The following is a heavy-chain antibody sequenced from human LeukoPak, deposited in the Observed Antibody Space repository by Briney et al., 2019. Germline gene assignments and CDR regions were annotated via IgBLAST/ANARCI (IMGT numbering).Heavy chain of an antibody. CDR2: FNREDDEA. Sequence: RASLKVSCNISGYTLTDFSMHWVRQAPGKGLEWMGGFNREDDEAIYAPHFQGRVTVTEYTSTDTAYMELSSLRSEDTAVYYCATLDSYYDNSGRPLVPDWGQGTLVTGSS. CDR3: ATLDSYYDNSGRPLVPD. CDR1: GYTLTDFS. D-gene: IGHD3-22*01. V-gene: IGHV1-24*01. J-gene: IGHJ4*02.